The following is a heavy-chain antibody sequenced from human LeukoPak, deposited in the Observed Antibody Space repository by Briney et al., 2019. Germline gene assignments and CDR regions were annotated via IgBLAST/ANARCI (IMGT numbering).Heavy chain of an antibody. J-gene: IGHJ4*02. CDR2: INHSGST. D-gene: IGHD1-26*01. Sequence: KASETLSLTCAVYGGSFSGYYWSWIRQPPGKGLEWIGEINHSGSTNYNPSLKSRVTISVDTSKNQFSLKLSSVTAADTAAYYCARGGRMGAIDYWGQGTLVTVSS. CDR3: ARGGRMGAIDY. CDR1: GGSFSGYY. V-gene: IGHV4-34*01.